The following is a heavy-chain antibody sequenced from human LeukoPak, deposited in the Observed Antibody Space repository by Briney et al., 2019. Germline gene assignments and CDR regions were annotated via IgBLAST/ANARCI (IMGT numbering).Heavy chain of an antibody. D-gene: IGHD2-15*01. CDR2: IYHSGST. V-gene: IGHV4-30-2*01. CDR1: GGSISSGGYS. Sequence: PSETLSLTCAVSGGSISSGGYSWSWIRQPPGKGLEWIGYIYHSGSTYYNPSLKSRVTISVDRPKNQFSLKLSSVTAADTAVYYCARATNSAVSVANWFDPWGQGTLVTVSS. J-gene: IGHJ5*02. CDR3: ARATNSAVSVANWFDP.